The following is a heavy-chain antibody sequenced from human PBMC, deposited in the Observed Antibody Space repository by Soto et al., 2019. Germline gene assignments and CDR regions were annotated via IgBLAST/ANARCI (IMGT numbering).Heavy chain of an antibody. J-gene: IGHJ4*02. CDR2: IYYSGSA. CDR1: GGSITTYY. CDR3: ARLRDCSSPSCYWVDY. Sequence: QVQLQESGPGLVKPSETLSLTYTVSGGSITTYYWSWIRQPPGKGLEWIGYIYYSGSANYNPSLKSRVTISVDTSKTRFSLKLSSVTAADTAVYYCARLRDCSSPSCYWVDYWGQGTLVTVSS. D-gene: IGHD2-2*01. V-gene: IGHV4-59*08.